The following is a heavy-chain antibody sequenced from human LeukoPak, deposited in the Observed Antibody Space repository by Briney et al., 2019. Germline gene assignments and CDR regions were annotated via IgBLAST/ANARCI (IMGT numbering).Heavy chain of an antibody. CDR1: GFTFSSYA. V-gene: IGHV3-23*01. CDR3: AKGPFDFWSGYYRGDYFDY. J-gene: IGHJ4*02. D-gene: IGHD3-3*01. CDR2: ISGSGGST. Sequence: PGGSLRLSCAASGFTFSSYAMSWVRQAPGKGLEWVSAISGSGGSTYYADSVKGRFTISGDNSKNTLYLQMNSLRAEDTAVYYCAKGPFDFWSGYYRGDYFDYWGQGTLVTVSS.